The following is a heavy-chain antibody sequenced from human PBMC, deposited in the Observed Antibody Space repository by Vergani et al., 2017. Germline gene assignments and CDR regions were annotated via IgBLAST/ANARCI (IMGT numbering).Heavy chain of an antibody. CDR2: IDPSDSYT. D-gene: IGHD6-13*01. Sequence: EVQLVQSGAEVKKPGESLRISCKGSGYSFTSYWISWVRQMPGKGLEWMGRIDPSDSYTNYSPSFQGHVTISADKSISTAYLQWSSLKASDTAMYYWARPTYSSSGTAAFDIWGQGTMVTVSS. J-gene: IGHJ3*02. V-gene: IGHV5-10-1*01. CDR3: ARPTYSSSGTAAFDI. CDR1: GYSFTSYW.